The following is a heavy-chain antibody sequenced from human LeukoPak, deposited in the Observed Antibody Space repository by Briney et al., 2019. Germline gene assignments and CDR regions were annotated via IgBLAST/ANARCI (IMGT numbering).Heavy chain of an antibody. D-gene: IGHD5-18*01. V-gene: IGHV4-59*01. J-gene: IGHJ6*03. CDR3: ARTEESGYNYGYFGYYYYMDV. Sequence: SETLSLTCTVSGGSFSNYYWSWIWQPPGKGLEWIGFVHYSGSTHYNPSLKSRVTISVDTSKNQVSLKLTSVTAADTAVYYCARTEESGYNYGYFGYYYYMDVWGKGTTVTVSS. CDR1: GGSFSNYY. CDR2: VHYSGST.